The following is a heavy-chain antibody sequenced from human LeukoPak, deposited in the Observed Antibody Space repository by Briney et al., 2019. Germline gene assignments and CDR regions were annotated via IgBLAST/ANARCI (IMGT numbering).Heavy chain of an antibody. J-gene: IGHJ4*02. Sequence: GGSLRLSCAASGFTFSNYWMSWVRQAPGKGLEWVANINQDGTEKYYVDSVKGRFTISRDNAKNSLHLQMDSLRVEGTAIYYCARKYSWGQGILVTVSS. CDR3: ARKYS. CDR2: INQDGTEK. CDR1: GFTFSNYW. V-gene: IGHV3-7*01.